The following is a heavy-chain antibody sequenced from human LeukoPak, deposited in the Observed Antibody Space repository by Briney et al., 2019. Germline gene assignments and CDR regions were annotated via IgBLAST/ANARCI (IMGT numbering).Heavy chain of an antibody. J-gene: IGHJ4*02. Sequence: SETLSLTCSVSGGSIGTNYWSWLRQVPGKGLEWIGYSSYSGSSNYNPSLKSRVTISVDTSKTQFSLYLNSVTAADTAVYYCARSDTHHIHSSSWHFDYWGQGTLVTVSS. D-gene: IGHD6-13*01. V-gene: IGHV4-59*01. CDR3: ARSDTHHIHSSSWHFDY. CDR2: SSYSGSS. CDR1: GGSIGTNY.